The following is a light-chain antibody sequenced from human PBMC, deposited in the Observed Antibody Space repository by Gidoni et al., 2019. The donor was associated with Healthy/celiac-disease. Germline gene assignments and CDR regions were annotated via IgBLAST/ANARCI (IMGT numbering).Light chain of an antibody. V-gene: IGKV3-11*01. CDR3: QQRSNWPPMYT. CDR1: QSVSSY. CDR2: DAS. J-gene: IGKJ2*01. Sequence: EIVLTQSPATLSLSPGERATLSCRASQSVSSYLAWYQQKPGQAPRLLIYDASNRAAGIPARFSGSGSGTDFTRTSCSLEPEDFAVYYCQQRSNWPPMYTFGQGTKLEIK.